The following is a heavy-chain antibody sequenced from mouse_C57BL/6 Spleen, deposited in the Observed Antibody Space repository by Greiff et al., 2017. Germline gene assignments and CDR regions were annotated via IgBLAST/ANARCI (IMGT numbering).Heavy chain of an antibody. Sequence: VQLQQSGPELVKPGASVKIPCKASGYTFTDYNMDWVKQSHGKSLEWIGDINPNNGGTIYNQKFKGKATLTVDKSSSTAYMELRSRTSEDTAVYYCARYPTRRTGYFDVWGTGTTVTVSS. J-gene: IGHJ1*03. CDR3: ARYPTRRTGYFDV. D-gene: IGHD3-3*01. CDR1: GYTFTDYN. V-gene: IGHV1-18*01. CDR2: INPNNGGT.